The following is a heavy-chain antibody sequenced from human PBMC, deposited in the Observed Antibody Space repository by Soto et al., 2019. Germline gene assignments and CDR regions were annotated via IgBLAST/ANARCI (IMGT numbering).Heavy chain of an antibody. Sequence: EVQLVESGGGPVKPGGSLRLSCAASGVTFTRYSMNWVRQAPGTGLEWVSSISSTTNYIYYGDSMKGRFTISRDNAKNSLYLEMNSLRAEDTAVYYCARESEDLTSNFDYLGQGTLVTVSS. J-gene: IGHJ4*02. CDR3: ARESEDLTSNFDY. V-gene: IGHV3-21*06. CDR2: ISSTTNYI. CDR1: GVTFTRYS.